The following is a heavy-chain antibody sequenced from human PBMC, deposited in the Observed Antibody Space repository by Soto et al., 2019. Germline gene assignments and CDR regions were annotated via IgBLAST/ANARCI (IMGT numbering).Heavy chain of an antibody. CDR2: IYSGGYT. J-gene: IGHJ4*02. Sequence: EVQLVESGGGLIQPGGSLRLSCAVSGFTVSNNYMSWVRQAPGKGLEGVSVIYSGGYTAYGDSVKGRFTISRDNSKTTSYCQMNSRGAVATDLFFCARPPGGGGYWGQGTLVTVSS. CDR1: GFTVSNNY. V-gene: IGHV3-53*01. CDR3: ARPPGGGGY. D-gene: IGHD3-10*01.